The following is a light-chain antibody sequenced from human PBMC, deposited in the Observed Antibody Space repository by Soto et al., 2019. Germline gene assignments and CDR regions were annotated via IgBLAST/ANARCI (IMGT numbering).Light chain of an antibody. Sequence: DIVMTQTPLSSPVTLGQPASISCRSSQSLVHGDGNTYLSWLQQRPGQPPRLLIYKISKRSSGVPDRFSGSGAETDFTLKISKVEAEDVGVYYCMQATQFPGTFGQGTRLEIK. CDR2: KIS. J-gene: IGKJ2*01. V-gene: IGKV2-24*01. CDR1: QSLVHGDGNTY. CDR3: MQATQFPGT.